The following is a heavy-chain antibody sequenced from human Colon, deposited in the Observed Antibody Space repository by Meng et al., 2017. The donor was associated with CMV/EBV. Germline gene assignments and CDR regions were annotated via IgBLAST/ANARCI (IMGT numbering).Heavy chain of an antibody. V-gene: IGHV1-18*01. CDR2: ISAYNGNT. J-gene: IGHJ4*02. D-gene: IGHD3-22*01. CDR3: AKEKEFDGSGYHPYYLDY. Sequence: SVQVSCKTCGCTVTTYGRSWVRQAPGRGLEGMGWISAYNGNTNYAQNLQGRVIMTRDTSTSTAYMELRSLRSDDTAIYYCAKEKEFDGSGYHPYYLDYWGQGTLVTVSS. CDR1: GCTVTTYG.